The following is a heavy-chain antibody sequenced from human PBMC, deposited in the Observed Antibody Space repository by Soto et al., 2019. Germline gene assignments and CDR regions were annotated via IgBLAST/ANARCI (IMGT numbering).Heavy chain of an antibody. Sequence: SETLSLRRGVAGCKISGGDYCWSWIRQQPGRGLEWIGYIYHTGSTYYNPSLKSRVTISVDTSKNQFSLNLYSVTAADTAVYYCARGPIWSATSNHYFDPWGQGTLVTVSS. CDR3: ARGPIWSATSNHYFDP. V-gene: IGHV4-30-2*01. CDR2: IYHTGST. CDR1: GCKISGGDYC. D-gene: IGHD1-26*01. J-gene: IGHJ5*02.